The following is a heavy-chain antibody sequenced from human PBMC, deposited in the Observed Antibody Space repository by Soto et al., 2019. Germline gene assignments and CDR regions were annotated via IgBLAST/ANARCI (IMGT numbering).Heavy chain of an antibody. J-gene: IGHJ4*02. CDR3: ARDAPGEAPY. D-gene: IGHD2-2*01. CDR1: GGSITNGDYY. CDR2: INYRGTT. V-gene: IGHV4-31*03. Sequence: QVQLQESGPGLVRPSQTLSLTCTVSGGSITNGDYYWNWIRQHPGKGLEWIGYINYRGTTFYNPSLKRRLFISVETSKNQCSLKLSSVTAADTAVYFCARDAPGEAPYWGQGTMVTVSS.